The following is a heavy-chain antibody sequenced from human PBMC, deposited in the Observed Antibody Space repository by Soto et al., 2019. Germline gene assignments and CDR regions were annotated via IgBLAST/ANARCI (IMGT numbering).Heavy chain of an antibody. CDR3: TRFIVVVPAAPFGH. J-gene: IGHJ4*02. D-gene: IGHD2-2*01. CDR2: IRSKAYGGTT. V-gene: IGHV3-49*03. Sequence: GGSLGLSCTASVFTFGDYAMSWFRQAPGKGLEWVGFIRSKAYGGTTEYAASVKGRFTISRDDSKSIAYLQMNSLKTEDTAVYYCTRFIVVVPAAPFGHWGQGNLVTV. CDR1: VFTFGDYA.